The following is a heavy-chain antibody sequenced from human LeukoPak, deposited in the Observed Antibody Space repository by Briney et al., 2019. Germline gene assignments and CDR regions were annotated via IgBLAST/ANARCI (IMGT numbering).Heavy chain of an antibody. CDR1: GFAFGDYN. J-gene: IGHJ4*02. CDR3: SRGQQYPYGPEFDC. CDR2: IRSKIHDETT. D-gene: IGHD3-10*01. V-gene: IGHV3-49*04. Sequence: GGSLRLSCTTSGFAFGDYNMNWVRQAPGKGLEWVGYIRSKIHDETTGYAASVEGRFTISRDDSKSIVYLQMTSLKSDDTAVHYCSRGQQYPYGPEFDCWGQGTLITVSS.